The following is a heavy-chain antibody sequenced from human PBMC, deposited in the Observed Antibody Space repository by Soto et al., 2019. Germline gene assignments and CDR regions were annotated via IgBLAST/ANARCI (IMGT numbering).Heavy chain of an antibody. CDR1: GYTFTSYG. J-gene: IGHJ4*02. CDR3: ARDSFQYGDLDLLHY. D-gene: IGHD4-17*01. V-gene: IGHV1-18*01. Sequence: QVQLVQSGAEVKKPGASVKVSCKASGYTFTSYGISWVRQAPGQGLEWMGWISAYNGNTNYAQKLQGRVTMTTDTSTSTAYMELRSLRADDTAVYYCARDSFQYGDLDLLHYWGQGTLVTVSS. CDR2: ISAYNGNT.